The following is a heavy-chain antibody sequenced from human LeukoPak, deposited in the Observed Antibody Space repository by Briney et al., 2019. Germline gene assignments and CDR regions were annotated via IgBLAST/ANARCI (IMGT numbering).Heavy chain of an antibody. J-gene: IGHJ6*02. D-gene: IGHD3-10*01. CDR3: AKDSSSGSSYYYHGMDV. CDR1: GGTFSSYA. V-gene: IGHV1-69*13. Sequence: SVKVSCKASGGTFSSYAISWVRQAPGQGLEWMGGIILIFGTANYAQKFQGRVTITADESTSTAYMELSSLRSEDTAVYYCAKDSSSGSSYYYHGMDVWGQGTTVTVSS. CDR2: IILIFGTA.